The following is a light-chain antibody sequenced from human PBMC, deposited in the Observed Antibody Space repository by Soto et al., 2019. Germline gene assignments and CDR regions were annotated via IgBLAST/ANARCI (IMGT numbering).Light chain of an antibody. CDR1: QTIDTY. CDR2: SAS. CDR3: QQTYGTSRT. J-gene: IGKJ1*01. Sequence: DLPMTQSPSPLSASVGDRVTITCRTSQTIDTYLNWYQQKPGKAPRLLIYSASSLQSGVPSRFSGSGSGTDFTLTISSLQPDDFATYYCQQTYGTSRTFGQGTKVEMK. V-gene: IGKV1-39*01.